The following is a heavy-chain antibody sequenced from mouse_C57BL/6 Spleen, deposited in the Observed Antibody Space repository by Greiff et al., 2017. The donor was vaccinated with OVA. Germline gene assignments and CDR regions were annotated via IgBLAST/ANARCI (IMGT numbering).Heavy chain of an antibody. J-gene: IGHJ4*01. CDR2: INPNNGGT. V-gene: IGHV1-26*01. CDR1: GYTFTDYY. Sequence: VQLQQSGPELVKPGASVKISCKASGYTFTDYYMNWVKQSHGKSLEWIGDINPNNGGTSYNQKFKGKATLTVDKSSSTAYMELRSLTSEDSAVYYCARWGADYYGSSYVMDYWGQGTSVTVSS. CDR3: ARWGADYYGSSYVMDY. D-gene: IGHD1-1*01.